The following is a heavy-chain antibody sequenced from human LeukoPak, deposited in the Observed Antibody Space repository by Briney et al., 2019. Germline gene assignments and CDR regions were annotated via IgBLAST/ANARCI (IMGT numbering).Heavy chain of an antibody. CDR1: GFTFSNYA. D-gene: IGHD6-19*01. CDR3: AKDRIPVAGRQDIWDY. J-gene: IGHJ4*02. CDR2: ISGSGDRT. V-gene: IGHV3-23*01. Sequence: GGSLSLSCVGAGFTFSNYAMTWVRQARGKGVGWVSGISGSGDRTYYADSVKGRFTISRDNSKNTLYLQMNSLTDDDSAVYYCAKDRIPVAGRQDIWDYWGQGTLVTVSS.